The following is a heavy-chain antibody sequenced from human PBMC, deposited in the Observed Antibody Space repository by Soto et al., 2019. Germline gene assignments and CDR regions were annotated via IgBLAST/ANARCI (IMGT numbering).Heavy chain of an antibody. V-gene: IGHV3-74*01. Sequence: EVQLGESGGGLVQPGGSLRLSCAASGFTLNSYWMHWVRQAPGKGLVWVSRINSDGSSTSYADSVKGRFTISRDNARNTLYLQMNSLRAEDTAVYYCVRVAYRELGHWGQGTLVTVSS. CDR2: INSDGSST. CDR1: GFTLNSYW. J-gene: IGHJ4*02. CDR3: VRVAYRELGH. D-gene: IGHD2-2*02.